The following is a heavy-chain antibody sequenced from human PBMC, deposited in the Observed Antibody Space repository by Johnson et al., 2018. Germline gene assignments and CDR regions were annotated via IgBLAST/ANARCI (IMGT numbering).Heavy chain of an antibody. Sequence: QVQLQESGGGVVQPGSSLRLSCAGSGLTFSFSSYGLHWVRQAPGKGLEWLAIVSYDGKKTSYADSVKGRFTIPRDNAKNTLYLQMNSLRGEDTAVYYCAKDRLVVVTAIPNDVFDIWGHGTMVSVSS. CDR2: VSYDGKKT. V-gene: IGHV3-30*18. D-gene: IGHD2-21*02. J-gene: IGHJ3*02. CDR3: AKDRLVVVTAIPNDVFDI. CDR1: GLTFSFSSYG.